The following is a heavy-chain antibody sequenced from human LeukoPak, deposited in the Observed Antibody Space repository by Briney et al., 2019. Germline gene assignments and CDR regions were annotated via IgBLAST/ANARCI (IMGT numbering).Heavy chain of an antibody. Sequence: GGSLRLSCAASGFTFSSYGMSWVRQAPGKGLEWVSFIYSGGNTHYSDSVKGRFTISRDNSKNTLYLQMNSLRAEDTAVYYCARRAGDYSHPYDYWGQGTLVTVSS. CDR1: GFTFSSYG. CDR3: ARRAGDYSHPYDY. V-gene: IGHV3-53*01. D-gene: IGHD3-22*01. J-gene: IGHJ4*02. CDR2: IYSGGNT.